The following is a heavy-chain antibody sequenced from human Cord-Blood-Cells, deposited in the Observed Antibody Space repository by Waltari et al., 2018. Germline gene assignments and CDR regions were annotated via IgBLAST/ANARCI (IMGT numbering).Heavy chain of an antibody. D-gene: IGHD1-26*01. V-gene: IGHV4-34*01. CDR1: GGSFSGYY. J-gene: IGHJ4*01. CDR2: INHSGST. Sequence: QVQLQQWGAGLLKPSETLSLTCAVYGGSFSGYYWSWIRQPPGKGLEWIGEINHSGSTIYNPSLKRRVTISVDTSKNQFSRKLSSVTAADTSVYYCARDQGRSYHFDYCGHGTLVTVSS. CDR3: ARDQGRSYHFDY.